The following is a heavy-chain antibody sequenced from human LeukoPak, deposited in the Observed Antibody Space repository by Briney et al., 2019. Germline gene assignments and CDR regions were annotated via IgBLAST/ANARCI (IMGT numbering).Heavy chain of an antibody. J-gene: IGHJ4*02. D-gene: IGHD1-20*01. Sequence: KPSETLSLTCAVYGGSFSGYYWSWIRQPPGKGLEWIGEINHSGSTNYNPSLKSRVTISVDTSKNQFSLKLSSVTAADTAVYYCARVLGNWNDVGGYFDYWGQGTLVTVSS. V-gene: IGHV4-34*01. CDR3: ARVLGNWNDVGGYFDY. CDR1: GGSFSGYY. CDR2: INHSGST.